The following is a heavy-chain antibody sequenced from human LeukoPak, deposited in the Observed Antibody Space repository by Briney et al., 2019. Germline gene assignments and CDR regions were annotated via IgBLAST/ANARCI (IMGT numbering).Heavy chain of an antibody. D-gene: IGHD1-26*01. J-gene: IGHJ4*02. V-gene: IGHV1-18*01. CDR1: GYTFTSYG. Sequence: ASVKVSCKASGYTFTSYGISWVRQAPGQGLEWMGWISAYNGNTNYAQKLQGRVTMTTDTSTSTAYMELRSLRSDDTAVYYCARLQQTIVGATNFDYWGPGTLVTVSS. CDR2: ISAYNGNT. CDR3: ARLQQTIVGATNFDY.